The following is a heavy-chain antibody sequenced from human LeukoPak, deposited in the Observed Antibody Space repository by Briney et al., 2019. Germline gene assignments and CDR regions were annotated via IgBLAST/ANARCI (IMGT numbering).Heavy chain of an antibody. CDR1: GFTVSSNY. CDR2: IYSGGST. V-gene: IGHV3-53*01. D-gene: IGHD4-17*01. Sequence: GGSLRLSCAASGFTVSSNYMSWVRQAPGKGLEWVSVIYSGGSTYYADSVKGRFTISRDNSKNTLYLQMNSLRAEDTAVYYCARESRKDGYGDYPMGYWGQGTLVTVSS. CDR3: ARESRKDGYGDYPMGY. J-gene: IGHJ4*02.